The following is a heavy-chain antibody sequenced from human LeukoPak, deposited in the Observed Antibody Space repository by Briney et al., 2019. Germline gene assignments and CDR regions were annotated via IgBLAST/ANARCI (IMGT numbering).Heavy chain of an antibody. D-gene: IGHD6-6*01. V-gene: IGHV3-21*01. CDR2: ISSSSSYI. CDR1: GFTFSSYC. Sequence: GGSLRLSCAASGFTFSSYCMNWVRQAPGQGLEWVSSISSSSSYIYYADSVKGRFTISRDNAKNSLYLQMNSLRAEDTAVYYCARASSSSAWFDPWGQGTLVTVSS. CDR3: ARASSSSAWFDP. J-gene: IGHJ5*02.